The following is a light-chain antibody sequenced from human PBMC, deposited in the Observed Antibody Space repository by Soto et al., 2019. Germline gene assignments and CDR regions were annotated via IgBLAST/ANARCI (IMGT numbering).Light chain of an antibody. CDR1: ISNIGSKY. CDR2: RDD. J-gene: IGLJ3*02. Sequence: QSVLTQPPSASTTPGQRVTIFCSGGISNIGSKYVYWYQHLPGAAPKLLIYRDDQRPSGVPDRFSGSKSGTSASLAISGLRSEDEADYHCAAWDDSLNAWVFGGGTQLTVL. V-gene: IGLV1-47*01. CDR3: AAWDDSLNAWV.